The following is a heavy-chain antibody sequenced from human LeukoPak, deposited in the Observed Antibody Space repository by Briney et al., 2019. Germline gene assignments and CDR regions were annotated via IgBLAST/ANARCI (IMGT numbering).Heavy chain of an antibody. Sequence: SETLSLTCTVSGGSISSSGYYWGWIRQSPGEGLEWIGYIFYSGSTNYNPSLKSRVTISVDTSKNQFSLKLSSVTAADTAVYYCARVYCPNGVCYNSRGWFDPWGQGTLVTVSS. CDR3: ARVYCPNGVCYNSRGWFDP. V-gene: IGHV4-61*08. J-gene: IGHJ5*02. D-gene: IGHD2-8*01. CDR2: IFYSGST. CDR1: GGSISSSGYY.